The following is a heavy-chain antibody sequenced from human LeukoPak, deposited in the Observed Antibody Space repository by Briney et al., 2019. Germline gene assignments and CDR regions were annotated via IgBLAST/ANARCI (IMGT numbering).Heavy chain of an antibody. J-gene: IGHJ4*02. CDR1: GGSISSSSYY. D-gene: IGHD4-17*01. V-gene: IGHV4-39*07. CDR3: ARAGYGDSDFDY. CDR2: IYHSGNT. Sequence: PSETLSLTCTVSGGSISSSSYYWGWIRQPPGKGLEWIGSIYHSGNTYYNPSLKSRVTISVDTSKNQFSLKLNSVTAADTAVYYCARAGYGDSDFDYWGQGTLVTVSS.